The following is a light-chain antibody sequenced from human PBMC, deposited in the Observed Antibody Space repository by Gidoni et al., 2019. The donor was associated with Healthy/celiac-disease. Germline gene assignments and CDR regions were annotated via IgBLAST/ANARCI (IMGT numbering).Light chain of an antibody. CDR1: QSVLYSSNNKNY. CDR2: WAS. V-gene: IGKV4-1*01. J-gene: IGKJ2*01. Sequence: DIVMTLSPDSLAVSLGERATINCKSSQSVLYSSNNKNYLAWYQQKPGQPPKLLIYWASTRESGVPDRFSVSGSGTDFTLTISSLQAEDVAVYYCQQYYSTPPYTFGQGTKLEIK. CDR3: QQYYSTPPYT.